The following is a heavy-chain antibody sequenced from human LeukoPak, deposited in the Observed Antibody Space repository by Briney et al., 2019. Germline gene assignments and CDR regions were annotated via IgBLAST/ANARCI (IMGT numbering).Heavy chain of an antibody. CDR3: AKGRAGIDY. Sequence: PGGSLRLPCAASGFTFSSHAMSWVRQAPGKGLEWVSGISGSGGSTYYADSVKGRFTISRDNSKNTLYVQMNSLRAEDTAVYYCAKGRAGIDYWGQGTLVIVSS. J-gene: IGHJ4*02. D-gene: IGHD6-19*01. V-gene: IGHV3-23*01. CDR2: ISGSGGST. CDR1: GFTFSSHA.